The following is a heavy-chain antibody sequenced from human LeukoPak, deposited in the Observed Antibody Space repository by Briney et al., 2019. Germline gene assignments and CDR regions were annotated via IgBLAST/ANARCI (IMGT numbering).Heavy chain of an antibody. CDR3: ASLGQEYSSSWLFDY. CDR2: IYYSGST. J-gene: IGHJ4*02. Sequence: SETLSLTCTVSGGSISSYYWSWIRQPPGKGLEWIGYIYYSGSTNYNPSLKSRVTISVDTSKNQFSLKLSSVTATDTAVYYCASLGQEYSSSWLFDYWGQGTLVTASS. V-gene: IGHV4-59*01. D-gene: IGHD6-13*01. CDR1: GGSISSYY.